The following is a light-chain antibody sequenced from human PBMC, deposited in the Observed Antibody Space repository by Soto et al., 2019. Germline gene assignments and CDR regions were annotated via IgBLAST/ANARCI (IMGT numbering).Light chain of an antibody. CDR1: QSVSSN. V-gene: IGKV3-15*01. Sequence: EIVVTPSPATLSVSPGERTTLSFRASQSVSSNLAWYQQKPGQAPRLLIYGASTRATGIPARFSGSGSGTEFTLTISSLQSEDFAVYYCQQYNNWSTFGQGTKVDIK. CDR2: GAS. CDR3: QQYNNWST. J-gene: IGKJ1*01.